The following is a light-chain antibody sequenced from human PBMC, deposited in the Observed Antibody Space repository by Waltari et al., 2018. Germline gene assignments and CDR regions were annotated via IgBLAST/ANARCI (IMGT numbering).Light chain of an antibody. J-gene: IGLJ2*01. CDR3: AAWDDSLSGPV. CDR1: SFNLGSND. V-gene: IGLV1-47*01. Sequence: QSVLTQSPAPSDPPGLRVTLLRSRSSFNLGSNDVYCYQQLPGTAPKLLIFRNIRRHSGVPDLFSVSKSGTSASLAISGLRSEDEADYYCAAWDDSLSGPVFGGGTKRTVL. CDR2: RNI.